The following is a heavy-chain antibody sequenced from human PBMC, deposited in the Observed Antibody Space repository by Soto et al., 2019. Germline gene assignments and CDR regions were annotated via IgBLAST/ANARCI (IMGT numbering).Heavy chain of an antibody. Sequence: KTSETLSLTCTVSGGSISSYYWSWIRQPSGKGLEWIGYIHYSGSTNYNPSLKSRVTISVDTSKNQFSLKLSSVTAADTAVYYCARGDYDSSGYYDGDNWFDPWGQGTLVTVSS. D-gene: IGHD3-22*01. J-gene: IGHJ5*02. CDR2: IHYSGST. CDR3: ARGDYDSSGYYDGDNWFDP. CDR1: GGSISSYY. V-gene: IGHV4-59*01.